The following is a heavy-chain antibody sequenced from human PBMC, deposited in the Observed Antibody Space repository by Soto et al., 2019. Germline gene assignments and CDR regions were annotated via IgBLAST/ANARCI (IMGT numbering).Heavy chain of an antibody. D-gene: IGHD2-2*01. J-gene: IGHJ4*02. CDR2: ISSSSSYI. CDR1: GFTFSSYS. CDR3: ARAGRGYCSSTSCPFDY. Sequence: PGGSLRLSCAASGFTFSSYSMNWVRQAPGKGLEWVSSISSSSSYIYYADSVKGRFTISRDNAKNSLYLQMNSLRAEDTAVYYCARAGRGYCSSTSCPFDYWGQGTLVTVSS. V-gene: IGHV3-21*01.